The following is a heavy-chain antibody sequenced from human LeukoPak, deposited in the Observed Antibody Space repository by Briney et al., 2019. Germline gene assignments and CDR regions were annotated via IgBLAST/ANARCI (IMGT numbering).Heavy chain of an antibody. J-gene: IGHJ4*02. CDR3: ARSTTPHYYGSGSYALGY. V-gene: IGHV3-30-3*01. D-gene: IGHD3-10*01. CDR1: GFTFSTYA. CDR2: ISYDGSNK. Sequence: GRSLRLSCAASGFTFSTYAMHWVRQGPGKGPEWVAVISYDGSNKYYADSVKGRFTISRDNSKNTLYLQMSSLSAEDTAVYYCARSTTPHYYGSGSYALGYWGPGTLVTVSS.